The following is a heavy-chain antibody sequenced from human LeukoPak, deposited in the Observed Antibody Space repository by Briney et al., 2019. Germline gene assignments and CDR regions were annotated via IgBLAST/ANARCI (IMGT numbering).Heavy chain of an antibody. CDR3: ASYYGSGQDFDY. D-gene: IGHD3-10*01. CDR2: ISGSGGST. J-gene: IGHJ4*02. Sequence: GGSLRLSCAASGFTFSSYGMTWVRQAPGKGLEWVSGISGSGGSTYYADSVKGRFTISRDNSKNTLYLQMNSLRAEDTAVYYCASYYGSGQDFDYWGQGTLVTVSS. CDR1: GFTFSSYG. V-gene: IGHV3-23*01.